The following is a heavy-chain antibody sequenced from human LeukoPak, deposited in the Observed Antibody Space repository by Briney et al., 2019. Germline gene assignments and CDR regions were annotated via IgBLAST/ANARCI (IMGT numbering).Heavy chain of an antibody. V-gene: IGHV4-39*01. CDR3: ARRPIGELSDAFDI. Sequence: SETLSLTCTVSGGSISSSSYYWGWIRQPPGKGLEWIGSIYYSGSTYYNPSLKSRVTISVDTSKNQFSLKLSSVNAADTAVYYCARRPIGELSDAFDIWGQGTMVTVSS. D-gene: IGHD3-16*02. CDR1: GGSISSSSYY. J-gene: IGHJ3*02. CDR2: IYYSGST.